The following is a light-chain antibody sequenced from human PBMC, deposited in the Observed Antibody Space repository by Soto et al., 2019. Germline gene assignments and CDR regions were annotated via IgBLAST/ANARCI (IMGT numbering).Light chain of an antibody. CDR3: RQCHAWPRT. V-gene: IGKV3-15*01. CDR2: CAS. J-gene: IGKJ1*01. Sequence: EIVMTQSPATLSVSPGERVTLSCRASQTVTSNLAWYQQKPDQAPRLLIYCASTRATGIPARFSGSGSGREFPLTISGLQSEDFAVYHCRQCHAWPRTFGHGNKVEIK. CDR1: QTVTSN.